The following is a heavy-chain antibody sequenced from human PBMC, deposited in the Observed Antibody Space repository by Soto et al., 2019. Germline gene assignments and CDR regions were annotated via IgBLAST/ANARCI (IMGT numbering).Heavy chain of an antibody. CDR3: ARAGQQLVWGGYYYYGMDV. CDR1: GYTFTSYG. D-gene: IGHD6-13*01. V-gene: IGHV1-18*04. Sequence: ASVKVSCKASGYTFTSYGISWVRQAPGQGLEWMGWISAYNGNTNYAQKLQGRVTMTTDTSTSTAYMELRSLRSDDTAVYYCARAGQQLVWGGYYYYGMDVWGQGTTVTV. J-gene: IGHJ6*02. CDR2: ISAYNGNT.